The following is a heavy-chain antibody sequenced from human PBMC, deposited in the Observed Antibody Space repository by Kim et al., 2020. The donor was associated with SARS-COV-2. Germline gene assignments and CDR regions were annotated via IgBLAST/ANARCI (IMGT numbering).Heavy chain of an antibody. CDR3: ARVIIYDFWSGYFDY. J-gene: IGHJ4*02. V-gene: IGHV4-30-2*01. Sequence: PSLKSRVPISIDRSQNQFSLMLSSVTAADTAVYYCARVIIYDFWSGYFDYWGQGTLVTVSS. D-gene: IGHD3-3*01.